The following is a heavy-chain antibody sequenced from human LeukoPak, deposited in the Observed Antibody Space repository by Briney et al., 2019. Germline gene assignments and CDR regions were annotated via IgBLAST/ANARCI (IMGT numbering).Heavy chain of an antibody. CDR3: ARGISGYPLVY. V-gene: IGHV3-53*01. D-gene: IGHD3-22*01. CDR1: GFTVSSIY. CDR2: IYSGGST. Sequence: PGGSLRLSCAASGFTVSSIYMSWVRQAPGKGLEWVSVIYSGGSTYYADSVKGRFTISRDNSENTLYLQMNSLRAEDTAVYYCARGISGYPLVYWGQGTLVTVSS. J-gene: IGHJ4*02.